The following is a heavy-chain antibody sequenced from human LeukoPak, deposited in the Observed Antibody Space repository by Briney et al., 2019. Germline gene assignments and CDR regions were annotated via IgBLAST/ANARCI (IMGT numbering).Heavy chain of an antibody. CDR2: INPNSGGT. J-gene: IGHJ4*02. CDR1: GYTFTGYY. CDR3: ARSGPGDYYDTSGYYYYDY. Sequence: ASVKVSCKASGYTFTGYYMHWVRQAPGQGLEWMGRINPNSGGTNYAQKFQGRVTMTRDTSASTAYMELSRLRSGDTAVYYCARSGPGDYYDTSGYYYYDYWGQGTLVTVSS. D-gene: IGHD3-22*01. V-gene: IGHV1-2*06.